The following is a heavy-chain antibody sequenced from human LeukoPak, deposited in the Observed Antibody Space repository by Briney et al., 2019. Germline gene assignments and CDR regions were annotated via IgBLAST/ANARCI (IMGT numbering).Heavy chain of an antibody. D-gene: IGHD6-19*01. Sequence: GGSLRLSCAASGFTFSDYYISWIRQARGKELAWVSDISPSGDIISYADSVKGRFIISRDYAKESLHLQMNSLRVEDSAVYYCARETVAGTFDYWGQGTQVTVSS. CDR3: ARETVAGTFDY. CDR2: ISPSGDII. CDR1: GFTFSDYY. J-gene: IGHJ4*02. V-gene: IGHV3-11*01.